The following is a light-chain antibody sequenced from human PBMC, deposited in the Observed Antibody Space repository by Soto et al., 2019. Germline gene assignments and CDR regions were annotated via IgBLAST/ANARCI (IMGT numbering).Light chain of an antibody. Sequence: EIVMTQSPATLSVSPGERATLSCRASQSVSSNLAWYQQKPGQAPRLLIYGASTRATGIPARFSGSGSGTELTLTISSLQSEDSAVYYCQQYNNWPPKLTFGPGTKVDIK. V-gene: IGKV3-15*01. CDR2: GAS. CDR3: QQYNNWPPKLT. J-gene: IGKJ3*01. CDR1: QSVSSN.